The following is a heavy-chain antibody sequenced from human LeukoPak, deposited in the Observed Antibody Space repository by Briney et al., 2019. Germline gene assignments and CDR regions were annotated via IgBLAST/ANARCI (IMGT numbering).Heavy chain of an antibody. Sequence: SETLSLTCTVSGGSISSYYWGWIRQPAGKGLEWIGRIYTTGSTNYNPSLKSRVTMSVDTSKNQFSLNLSSVTAADTAVYYCARTSRKYSSNWSFDYWGQGTLVTASS. D-gene: IGHD6-13*01. V-gene: IGHV4-4*07. CDR2: IYTTGST. CDR1: GGSISSYY. J-gene: IGHJ4*02. CDR3: ARTSRKYSSNWSFDY.